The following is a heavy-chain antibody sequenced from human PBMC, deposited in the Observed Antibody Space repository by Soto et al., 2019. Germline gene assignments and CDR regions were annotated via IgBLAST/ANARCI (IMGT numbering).Heavy chain of an antibody. V-gene: IGHV4-34*02. J-gene: IGHJ4*02. CDR2: IHPSGSA. Sequence: QVQLQQWGAGLLKPSETLSLTCAVYTGSFSGYYWSWIRQSPGKGLEWIGEIHPSGSAHYSVSLMSRVTISVDTSKNQFSLKLSSVTAADTAVYYCARYYYDSSGYFDSWGQGTLVTVSS. CDR3: ARYYYDSSGYFDS. CDR1: TGSFSGYY. D-gene: IGHD3-22*01.